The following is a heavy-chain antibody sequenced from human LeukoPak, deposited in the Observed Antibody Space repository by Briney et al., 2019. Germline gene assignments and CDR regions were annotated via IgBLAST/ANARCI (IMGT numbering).Heavy chain of an antibody. J-gene: IGHJ4*02. Sequence: GGSLRLSCAASEFTFSSYWMSWVRQAPGKGLEWVAFIRYDGSNKYYADSVKGRFTISRDNSKNTLYLQMNSLRAEDTAVYYCAKDLQGAPVRFLEWLSLYFDYWGQGTLVTVSS. V-gene: IGHV3-30*02. D-gene: IGHD3-3*01. CDR2: IRYDGSNK. CDR3: AKDLQGAPVRFLEWLSLYFDY. CDR1: EFTFSSYW.